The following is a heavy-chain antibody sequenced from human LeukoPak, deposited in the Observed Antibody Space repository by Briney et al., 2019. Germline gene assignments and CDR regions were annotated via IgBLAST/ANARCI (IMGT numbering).Heavy chain of an antibody. CDR2: TYYSGST. CDR3: ATLADGYSSGWLEYFQY. D-gene: IGHD6-19*01. Sequence: PSETLSLTCTVSGGSIRTSSYYWGWIRQPPGKGLEWIGSTYYSGSTYYNPSLKSRVTISVDTSKNQLSLKLSSVTAADTAVYYCATLADGYSSGWLEYFQYWGQGTLVTVSS. J-gene: IGHJ1*01. CDR1: GGSIRTSSYY. V-gene: IGHV4-39*01.